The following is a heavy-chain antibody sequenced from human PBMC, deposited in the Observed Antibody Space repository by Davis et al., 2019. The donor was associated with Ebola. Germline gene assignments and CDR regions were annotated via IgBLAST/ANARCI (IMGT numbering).Heavy chain of an antibody. CDR2: ISPGSNYL. D-gene: IGHD2-15*01. CDR3: VRDVGLCSGGSCARYDY. V-gene: IGHV3-21*01. CDR1: GFTFNMYA. Sequence: GESLKISCVASGFTFNMYAMDWVRQVPGKGLEWVSSISPGSNYLYYADSVKGRFTISRDNAKNSLYLQMTSLTAEDTAVYFCVRDVGLCSGGSCARYDYWGQGAPVTVSS. J-gene: IGHJ4*02.